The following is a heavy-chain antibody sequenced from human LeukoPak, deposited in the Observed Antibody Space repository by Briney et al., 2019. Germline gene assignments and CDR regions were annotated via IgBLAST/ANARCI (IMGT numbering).Heavy chain of an antibody. CDR2: ISYDGSNK. V-gene: IGHV3-30-3*01. CDR3: ARDFPDIVVVPAAIYYYYYMDV. J-gene: IGHJ6*03. CDR1: GFTFSSYA. Sequence: GGSLRLSCAASGFTFSSYAMHWVRQAPGKGLEWVAVISYDGSNKYYADSVKGRSTISRDNSKNTLYLQMNSLRAEDTAVYYCARDFPDIVVVPAAIYYYYYMDVWGKGTTVTVSS. D-gene: IGHD2-2*01.